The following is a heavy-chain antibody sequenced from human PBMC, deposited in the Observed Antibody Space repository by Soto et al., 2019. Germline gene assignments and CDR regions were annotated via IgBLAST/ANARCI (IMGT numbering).Heavy chain of an antibody. D-gene: IGHD5-12*01. CDR2: ISYDGSNK. CDR3: TMDYYRFNSGYGFSMEV. V-gene: IGHV3-30-3*01. J-gene: IGHJ6*02. CDR1: GFTFSSYA. Sequence: QVQLVESGGGVVQPGRSLRLSCAASGFTFSSYAMHWVRQAPGKGLEWVAVISYDGSNKYYADSVKGRFTISRDNSNNTLYLQMNRLIAEDTAVYSSTMDYYRFNSGYGFSMEVWGPGTTVTVSS.